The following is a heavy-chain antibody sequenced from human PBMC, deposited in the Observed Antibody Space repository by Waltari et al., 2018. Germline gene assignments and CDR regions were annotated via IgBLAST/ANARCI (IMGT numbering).Heavy chain of an antibody. D-gene: IGHD2-8*02. J-gene: IGHJ5*02. CDR3: ATQVGYANWFDP. V-gene: IGHV1-24*01. Sequence: QVQLVQSGAEVKKHGASVKVSCKVSGYTLTDLSMHWVRQAPGKGLEWMGGFDPEDGETIYAQKFQGRVTMTEDTSTDTAYMELSSLRSEDTAVYYCATQVGYANWFDPWGQGTLVTVSS. CDR1: GYTLTDLS. CDR2: FDPEDGET.